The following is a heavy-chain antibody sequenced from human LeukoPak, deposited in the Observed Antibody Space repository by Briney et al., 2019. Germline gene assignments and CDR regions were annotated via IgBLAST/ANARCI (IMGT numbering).Heavy chain of an antibody. CDR2: TYYSGST. D-gene: IGHD5-24*01. J-gene: IGHJ6*02. CDR1: GGSISNTNSY. CDR3: AKWLLFNRYYYGIDV. Sequence: SETLSLTCTVSGGSISNTNSYWDWIRRPPGKGLEWIGTTYYSGSTYYNPSLKDRVTISVDTSKNQFSLRLSSVNPADTAVYYCAKWLLFNRYYYGIDVWGRGTTVTVSS. V-gene: IGHV4-39*01.